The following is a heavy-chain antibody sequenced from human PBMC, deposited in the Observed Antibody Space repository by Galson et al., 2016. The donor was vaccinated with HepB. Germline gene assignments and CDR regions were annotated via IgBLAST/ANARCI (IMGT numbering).Heavy chain of an antibody. J-gene: IGHJ3*02. CDR2: IFASDADT. D-gene: IGHD2-15*01. Sequence: QSGAEVKKSGESLKISCKASGYTFTNYWIGWLRQMPGKGLEWMGIIFASDADTRYSPSLQGQVTISADKSVSTAYLQWSSLKASDTAMYYCARVASRYSFDIGGSGTMVTVAS. CDR3: ARVASRYSFDI. V-gene: IGHV5-51*01. CDR1: GYTFTNYW.